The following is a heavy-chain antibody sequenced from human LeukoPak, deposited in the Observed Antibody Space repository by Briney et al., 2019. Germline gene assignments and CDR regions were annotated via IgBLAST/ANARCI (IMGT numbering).Heavy chain of an antibody. D-gene: IGHD3-10*01. V-gene: IGHV3-74*01. CDR1: GFTVSSNY. CDR3: LELASI. CDR2: INTDGSIT. J-gene: IGHJ4*02. Sequence: PGGSLRLSCAASGFTVSSNYMSWVRQVPGKGLVWVSRINTDGSITTYADSVKGRFTISRDNAKNTVYLQMNSLRAEDTAVYYCLELASIWGQGTPVTVSS.